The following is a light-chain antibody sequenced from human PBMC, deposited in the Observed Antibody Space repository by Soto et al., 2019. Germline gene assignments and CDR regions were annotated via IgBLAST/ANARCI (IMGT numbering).Light chain of an antibody. V-gene: IGLV1-51*02. CDR1: SSNIGNNY. Sequence: QSVLKQPPSVSAAPGQKVTISCSGSSSNIGNNYVSWYQQLPGTAPKLLIYENNNRPSGTPDRFSGSKSGTSATLGITGLQTGDEADYYCGTWDSSLSAYVFGTGTKVTVL. J-gene: IGLJ1*01. CDR2: ENN. CDR3: GTWDSSLSAYV.